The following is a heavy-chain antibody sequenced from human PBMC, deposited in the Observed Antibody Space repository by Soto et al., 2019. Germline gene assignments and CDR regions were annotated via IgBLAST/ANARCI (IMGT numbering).Heavy chain of an antibody. CDR3: ARGSTAHFPHLQLNLDPIFDY. D-gene: IGHD2-2*01. Sequence: SETLSLTCTVSGGSSSSYYWSWFRQPPGKGLEWIGYIYYSGSTNYNPSLKSRVTISVDTSKNQFSLKLSSVTAADTAVYYCARGSTAHFPHLQLNLDPIFDYSGQGTLVTVSS. CDR1: GGSSSSYY. V-gene: IGHV4-59*01. J-gene: IGHJ4*02. CDR2: IYYSGST.